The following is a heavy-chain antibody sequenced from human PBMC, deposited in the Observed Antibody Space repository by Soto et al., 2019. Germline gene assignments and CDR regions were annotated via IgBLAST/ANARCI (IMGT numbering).Heavy chain of an antibody. J-gene: IGHJ5*02. CDR2: IIPIFGTA. Sequence: QVQLVQAGAELKKPGSSVKVSCKASGGTFSSYAISWVRQAPGQGLEWMGEIIPIFGTANYAQKFQGRVTITADDSTSTAYMELSSLRSEATAVYYCARDRGTSSGYSPYWFDPWGQGTLVTVSS. CDR3: ARDRGTSSGYSPYWFDP. CDR1: GGTFSSYA. D-gene: IGHD3-22*01. V-gene: IGHV1-69*12.